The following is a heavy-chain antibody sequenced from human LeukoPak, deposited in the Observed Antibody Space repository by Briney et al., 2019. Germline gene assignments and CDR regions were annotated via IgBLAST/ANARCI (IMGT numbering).Heavy chain of an antibody. J-gene: IGHJ4*02. CDR2: IYSGDNA. CDR3: ARGYYYGSGSYFDY. V-gene: IGHV3-66*01. D-gene: IGHD3-10*01. CDR1: GFTVSSNY. Sequence: GGSLRLSCAASGFTVSSNYMSWVRQAPGKGLECVSVIYSGDNAYYADSVKGRFTISRDSSRNTLYLHMSSLRAEDTAVYYCARGYYYGSGSYFDYWGQGTLVTVSS.